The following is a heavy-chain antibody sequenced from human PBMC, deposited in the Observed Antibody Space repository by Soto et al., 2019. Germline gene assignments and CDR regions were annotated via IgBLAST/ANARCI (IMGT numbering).Heavy chain of an antibody. CDR3: ARDALSITMVRGVNPYYYYGMDV. V-gene: IGHV1-69*13. Sequence: ASVKVSCXASGGTFSSYAISWVRQAPGQGLEWMGGIIPIFGTANYAQKFQGRVTITADESTSTAYMELSSLRSEDTAVYYCARDALSITMVRGVNPYYYYGMDVWGQGTTVTVSS. J-gene: IGHJ6*02. CDR2: IIPIFGTA. CDR1: GGTFSSYA. D-gene: IGHD3-10*01.